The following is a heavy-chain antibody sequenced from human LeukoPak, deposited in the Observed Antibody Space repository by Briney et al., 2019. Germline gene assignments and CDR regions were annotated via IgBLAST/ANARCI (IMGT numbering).Heavy chain of an antibody. Sequence: ASVKVSCKASGYTFTSYYMHWVRQAPGQGLEWMGWMNPNSGNTGYAQKFQGRVTMTRNTSISTAYMELSSLRSEDTAVYYCARGSSYSSGWDWGQGTLVTVSS. V-gene: IGHV1-8*02. CDR1: GYTFTSYY. CDR3: ARGSSYSSGWD. D-gene: IGHD6-19*01. J-gene: IGHJ4*02. CDR2: MNPNSGNT.